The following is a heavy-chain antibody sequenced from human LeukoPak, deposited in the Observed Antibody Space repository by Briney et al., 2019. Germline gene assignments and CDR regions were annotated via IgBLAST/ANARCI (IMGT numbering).Heavy chain of an antibody. J-gene: IGHJ5*02. D-gene: IGHD3-10*01. CDR3: ARLPYGSGSHGSWFDP. Sequence: ASVKVSCKASGYTFTSYGISWARQAPRQGLEWMGWVSGYNGNTNYAQKLQGRVTMTTDTSTSTAYMELRSLRSDDTAVYYCARLPYGSGSHGSWFDPWGQGTLVTVSS. V-gene: IGHV1-18*01. CDR1: GYTFTSYG. CDR2: VSGYNGNT.